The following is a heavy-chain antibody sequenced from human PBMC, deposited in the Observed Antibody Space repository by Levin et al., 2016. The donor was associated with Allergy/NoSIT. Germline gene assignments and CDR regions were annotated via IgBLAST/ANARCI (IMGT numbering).Heavy chain of an antibody. J-gene: IGHJ5*02. CDR2: INAGNGNT. CDR3: P. Sequence: WVRQAPGQRLEWMGWINAGNGNTKYSQKFQGRVTITRDTSASTAYMELSSLRSEDTDNWFDPWGQGTLVTVSS. V-gene: IGHV1-3*01.